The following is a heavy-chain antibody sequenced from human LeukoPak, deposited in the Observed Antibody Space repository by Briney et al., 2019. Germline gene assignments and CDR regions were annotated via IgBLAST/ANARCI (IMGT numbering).Heavy chain of an antibody. D-gene: IGHD3-22*01. CDR2: IYSGGST. V-gene: IGHV3-53*01. Sequence: GGSLRLSCAASGFTVSSNYMSWVRQAPGKGLEWVSVIYSGGSTYYADSVKGRFTISRDNSKNTLYLQMNSLRAEDTAVYYCAKAGRITMIVVVKAPFDYWGQGTLVTVSS. J-gene: IGHJ4*02. CDR1: GFTVSSNY. CDR3: AKAGRITMIVVVKAPFDY.